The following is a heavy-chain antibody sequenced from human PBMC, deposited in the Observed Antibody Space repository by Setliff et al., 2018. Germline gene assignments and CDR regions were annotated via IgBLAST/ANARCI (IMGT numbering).Heavy chain of an antibody. CDR3: ARLGAPASHDAFDI. CDR2: IYPGDSDT. J-gene: IGHJ3*02. CDR1: GFSFVSYN. D-gene: IGHD6-25*01. Sequence: PGESLKISCKGSGFSFVSYNIGWVRQMPGKGLEWMGIIYPGDSDTRYSPSFQGQVTMSADKSINTAYLQWSSLKASDTAMYYCARLGAPASHDAFDIWGQGTMVTVSS. V-gene: IGHV5-51*01.